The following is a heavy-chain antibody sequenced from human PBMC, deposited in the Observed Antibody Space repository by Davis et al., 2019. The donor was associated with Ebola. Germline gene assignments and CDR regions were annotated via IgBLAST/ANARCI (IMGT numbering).Heavy chain of an antibody. CDR2: IKQDGSEK. V-gene: IGHV3-7*01. CDR1: GFTFSSYW. J-gene: IGHJ4*02. CDR3: ARDNNDLWWGPFDY. Sequence: PGGSLRLSCAASGFTFSSYWMSWVRQAPGKGLEWVANIKQDGSEKYYVDSVKGRFTIPRDNAKNSLYLQMNSLRAEDTAVYYCARDNNDLWWGPFDYWGQGTLVTVSS. D-gene: IGHD3-3*01.